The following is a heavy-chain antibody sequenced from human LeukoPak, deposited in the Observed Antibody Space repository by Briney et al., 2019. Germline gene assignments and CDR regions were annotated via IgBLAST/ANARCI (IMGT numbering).Heavy chain of an antibody. V-gene: IGHV1-8*01. CDR2: MNPDSGNT. CDR1: GYTFISYD. CDR3: ARQDPYYYYMDV. Sequence: GASVKVSCKASGYTFISYDINWVRQATGQGLEWMGWMNPDSGNTGYAQKFQGRVTMTRNTSISTAYMELSSLRSEDTAVYYCARQDPYYYYMDVWGKGTTVTVSS. J-gene: IGHJ6*03.